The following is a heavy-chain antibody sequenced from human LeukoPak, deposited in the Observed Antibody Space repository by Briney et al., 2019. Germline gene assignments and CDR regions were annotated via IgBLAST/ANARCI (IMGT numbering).Heavy chain of an antibody. CDR2: IRYDGSNK. CDR3: AKDRGTPPDYYFDC. V-gene: IGHV3-30*02. J-gene: IGHJ4*02. CDR1: GFTFSSYG. Sequence: GGSLRLSCAASGFTFSSYGMHWVRQAPGKGLEWVAFIRYDGSNKYYADSVKCRFTISRDNSKNTLYLQMNSLRAEDTAVYYCAKDRGTPPDYYFDCWGPGTLVTVSS. D-gene: IGHD3-10*01.